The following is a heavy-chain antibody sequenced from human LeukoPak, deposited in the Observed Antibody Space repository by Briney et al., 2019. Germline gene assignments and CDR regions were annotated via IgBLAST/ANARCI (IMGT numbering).Heavy chain of an antibody. Sequence: SETLSLTCTVSGGSISSYYWSWIRQPPGKGLEWIGYIYYSGSTNYNPSLKSRVTISVDTSKNQFSLKLSSVTAADTAVYYCARDYYDSGLDYWGQGTLVTVPS. CDR2: IYYSGST. V-gene: IGHV4-59*01. CDR3: ARDYYDSGLDY. CDR1: GGSISSYY. D-gene: IGHD3-22*01. J-gene: IGHJ4*02.